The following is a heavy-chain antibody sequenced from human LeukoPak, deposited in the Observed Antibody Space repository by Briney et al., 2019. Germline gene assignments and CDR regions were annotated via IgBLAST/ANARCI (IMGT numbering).Heavy chain of an antibody. J-gene: IGHJ1*01. CDR3: ATGDSIAVAVEYFHH. V-gene: IGHV1-69*06. CDR1: GGTFSSYA. CDR2: IIPIFGTA. Sequence: SVKVSCKASGGTFSSYAISWVRQAPGQGLEWMGGIIPIFGTANYAQKFQGRVTITADKSTSTAYMELSSLRSEDTAVYYCATGDSIAVAVEYFHHWGQGTLVTVSS. D-gene: IGHD6-19*01.